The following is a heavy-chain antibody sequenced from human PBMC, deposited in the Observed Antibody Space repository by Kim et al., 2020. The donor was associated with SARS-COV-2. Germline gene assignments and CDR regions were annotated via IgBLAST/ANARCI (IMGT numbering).Heavy chain of an antibody. V-gene: IGHV3-11*05. Sequence: VKGRFTISRDNAKNALYLQMNSLRAEDTAVYYCAREVQLLFSDYYYGMDVWGQGTTVTVSS. CDR3: AREVQLLFSDYYYGMDV. J-gene: IGHJ6*02. D-gene: IGHD2-2*01.